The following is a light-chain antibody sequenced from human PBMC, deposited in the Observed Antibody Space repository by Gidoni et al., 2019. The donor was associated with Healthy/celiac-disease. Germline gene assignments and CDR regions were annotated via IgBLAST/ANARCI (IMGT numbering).Light chain of an antibody. CDR1: QSISSW. CDR2: DAS. Sequence: DIQMTQSPSTLSASVGDRVTITCRASQSISSWLAWYQQKPGKAPKLLIYDASSLESGVPSRFSGSGSGTEFTLTISSLQPDDFATYYCHQYNSYSAFTFGPGTKVDIK. CDR3: HQYNSYSAFT. V-gene: IGKV1-5*01. J-gene: IGKJ3*01.